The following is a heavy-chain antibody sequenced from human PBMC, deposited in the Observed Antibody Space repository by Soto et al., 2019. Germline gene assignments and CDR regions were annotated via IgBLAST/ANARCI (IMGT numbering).Heavy chain of an antibody. J-gene: IGHJ4*02. CDR3: ARADRKLRFLEWLFPTPFDY. CDR2: IYHSGST. CDR1: GYSISSGYY. Sequence: KPSETLSLTCAVSGYSISSGYYWGWIRQPPGKGLEWIGSIYHSGSTYYNPSLKSRVTIPVDTSKNQFSLKLSSVTAADTAVYYCARADRKLRFLEWLFPTPFDYWGQGALVTVSS. D-gene: IGHD3-3*01. V-gene: IGHV4-38-2*01.